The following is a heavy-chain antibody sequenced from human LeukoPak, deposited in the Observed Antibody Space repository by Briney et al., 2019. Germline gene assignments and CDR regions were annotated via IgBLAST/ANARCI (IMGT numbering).Heavy chain of an antibody. J-gene: IGHJ6*03. Sequence: GASVKVSCKASGYTFTSYAMNWVRQAPGQGLEWMGWINTNTGNPTYAQGFTGRFVFSLDTSVSTAYLQISSLKAEDTAVYYCATDSIAAAGTFWDYYYYMDVWGKGTTVTVSS. CDR2: INTNTGNP. CDR1: GYTFTSYA. CDR3: ATDSIAAAGTFWDYYYYMDV. D-gene: IGHD6-13*01. V-gene: IGHV7-4-1*02.